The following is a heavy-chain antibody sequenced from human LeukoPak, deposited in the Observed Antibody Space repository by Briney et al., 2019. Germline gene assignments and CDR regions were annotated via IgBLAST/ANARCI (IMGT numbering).Heavy chain of an antibody. CDR3: AKLRSSSWCDAFDI. J-gene: IGHJ3*02. V-gene: IGHV3-9*01. CDR2: ISWNSGSI. CDR1: GFTFDDYA. D-gene: IGHD6-13*01. Sequence: PGRSLRLSCAASGFTFDDYAMHWVRQAPGKGLEWVSGISWNSGSIGYADSVKGRFTISRDDAKNSLYLQMNSLRAEDTALYYCAKLRSSSWCDAFDIWGQGTMVTVSS.